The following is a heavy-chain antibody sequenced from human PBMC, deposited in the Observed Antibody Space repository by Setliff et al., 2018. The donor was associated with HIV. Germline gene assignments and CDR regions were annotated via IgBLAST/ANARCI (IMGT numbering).Heavy chain of an antibody. V-gene: IGHV3-7*03. CDR1: GFTFSSYW. CDR3: ARGRLSIAVALYLDS. J-gene: IGHJ4*02. Sequence: GGSLRLSCAASGFTFSSYWMSWVRQAPGKGLEWVANIRQDGNEKYYVDSVKGRFTLSRDNAKNSLYLEMNSLRVEDTALYYCARGRLSIAVALYLDSWGQGALVTVSS. D-gene: IGHD6-19*01. CDR2: IRQDGNEK.